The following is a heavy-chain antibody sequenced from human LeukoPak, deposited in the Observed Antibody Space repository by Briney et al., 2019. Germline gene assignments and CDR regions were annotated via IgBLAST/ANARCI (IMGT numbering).Heavy chain of an antibody. CDR2: IYWTGGY. V-gene: IGHV2-5*01. Sequence: SGPTLAKPTQTLTLTCTFSGFPINTDGGGVGWIRQPPGKALEWLAEIYWTGGYYCSPSLESRLTITKGNTKNQAVLTMTNLDPMDTATYYCATCSTTSCFDAVDIWGQGTMVTVSS. J-gene: IGHJ3*02. CDR3: ATCSTTSCFDAVDI. D-gene: IGHD2-2*01. CDR1: GFPINTDGGG.